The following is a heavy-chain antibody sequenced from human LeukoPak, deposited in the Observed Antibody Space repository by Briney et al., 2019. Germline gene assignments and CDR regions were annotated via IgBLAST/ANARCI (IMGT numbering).Heavy chain of an antibody. CDR2: IIPIFGTA. CDR1: GYPFNNYD. D-gene: IGHD2-2*01. J-gene: IGHJ4*02. CDR3: ARDFCSTSCNLGY. Sequence: SVKVSCKASGYPFNNYDINWVRQATGQGLEWMGGIIPIFGTANYAQKFQGRVTITADESTSTAYMELSSLRSEDTAVYYCARDFCSTSCNLGYWGQGTLVTVSS. V-gene: IGHV1-69*13.